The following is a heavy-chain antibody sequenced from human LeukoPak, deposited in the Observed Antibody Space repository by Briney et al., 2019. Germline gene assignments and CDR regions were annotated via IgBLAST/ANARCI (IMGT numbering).Heavy chain of an antibody. J-gene: IGHJ4*02. CDR2: IAHDETNR. D-gene: IGHD2-2*01. V-gene: IGHV3-30*04. CDR3: ASDLLPGAPDYFDY. CDR1: GFTFGSYA. Sequence: AGGSLTLSCAASGFTFGSYAMHWVRQAPGKGLEWVAVIAHDETNRFYADSVKGRFTISRDNSMNTLYLRMNSLRPEDTAVYFCASDLLPGAPDYFDYWGQGTLVTVSS.